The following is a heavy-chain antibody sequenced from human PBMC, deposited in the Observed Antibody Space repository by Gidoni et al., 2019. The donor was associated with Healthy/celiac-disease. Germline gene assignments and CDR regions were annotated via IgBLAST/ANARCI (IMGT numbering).Heavy chain of an antibody. CDR3: ARVAGAFDI. J-gene: IGHJ3*02. Sequence: QVQLVESGGGVVQPGRSLRLPCEASGFTFSSYAMHLVRQAPGTGLEWVAVISYDGSNKYYAAYVKGRFTICRDNSKNTLSLQMNSLRAEDTAVYYCARVAGAFDIWGHGTMVTVSS. CDR1: GFTFSSYA. V-gene: IGHV3-30-3*01. CDR2: ISYDGSNK. D-gene: IGHD3-10*01.